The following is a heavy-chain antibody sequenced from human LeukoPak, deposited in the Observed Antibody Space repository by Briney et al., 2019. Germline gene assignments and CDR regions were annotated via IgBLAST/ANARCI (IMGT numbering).Heavy chain of an antibody. CDR1: GYTFTSYG. J-gene: IGHJ5*02. Sequence: ASVKVSCKASGYTFTSYGISWVRQAPGQGLEWMGWISAYNGNTNYAQKLQGRVTMTTDTSTSTAYMELRSLRSDDTAVYYCARSSAAYYYDTGDWFDPWGQRTLVTVSS. D-gene: IGHD3-22*01. CDR3: ARSSAAYYYDTGDWFDP. V-gene: IGHV1-18*01. CDR2: ISAYNGNT.